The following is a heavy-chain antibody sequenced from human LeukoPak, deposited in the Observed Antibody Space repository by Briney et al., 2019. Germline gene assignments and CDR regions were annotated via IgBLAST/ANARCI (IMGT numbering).Heavy chain of an antibody. CDR1: GGSISSSSYY. CDR3: ARHPPGGHFDY. CDR2: IYYSGST. Sequence: SETLSLTCTVSGGSISSSSYYWGWIRQPPGKGLEWIGSIYYSGSTYYNPSLKSRVTISVDTSKNQFSLKLSSVTAADTAVYYCARHPPGGHFDYWGQGTLVTVSS. V-gene: IGHV4-39*01. J-gene: IGHJ4*02. D-gene: IGHD3-16*01.